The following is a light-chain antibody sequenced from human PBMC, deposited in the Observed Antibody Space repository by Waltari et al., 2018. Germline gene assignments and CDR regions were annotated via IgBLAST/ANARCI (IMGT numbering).Light chain of an antibody. J-gene: IGKJ2*01. CDR2: DIS. Sequence: DIQLTQSPSFLSASVGDRVTITCRASQGLTSYFAWYQQKPGKAPKLLIYDISTLQSGVPSRFSGSGSGTDFTLTISSLQPEDFATYYCQQSYSAPYTFGQGTKLDIK. V-gene: IGKV1-39*01. CDR1: QGLTSY. CDR3: QQSYSAPYT.